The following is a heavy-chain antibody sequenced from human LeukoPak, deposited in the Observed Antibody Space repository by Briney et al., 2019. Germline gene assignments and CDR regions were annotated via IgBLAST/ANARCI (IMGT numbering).Heavy chain of an antibody. Sequence: GGSLRLSCAASGFTLSRNYISGVRQAPGKALEWVSGVSWNSGSVVYADSVKGRFTISRDNAKNSLYLQTNSLRAEDTALYHCAKDVGRLERNPDYWGQGTLVTVSS. CDR3: AKDVGRLERNPDY. CDR2: VSWNSGSV. J-gene: IGHJ4*02. CDR1: GFTLSRNY. D-gene: IGHD1-1*01. V-gene: IGHV3-9*01.